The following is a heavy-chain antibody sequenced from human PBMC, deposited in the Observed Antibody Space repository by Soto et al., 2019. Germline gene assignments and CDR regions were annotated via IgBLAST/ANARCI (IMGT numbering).Heavy chain of an antibody. CDR3: ARRTFVSSRSFDI. J-gene: IGHJ3*02. D-gene: IGHD6-6*01. V-gene: IGHV3-23*01. CDR2: ISDSGSLT. CDR1: GFAFSSHP. Sequence: VQLLESGGDSVHPGASLRLSCAASGFAFSSHPMSWVRQAPEKGLEWVAGISDSGSLTYNADSVRGRFTISRDNSKNTLYLQMNSLRAEDTAVYYCARRTFVSSRSFDIWGQGTMVTVSS.